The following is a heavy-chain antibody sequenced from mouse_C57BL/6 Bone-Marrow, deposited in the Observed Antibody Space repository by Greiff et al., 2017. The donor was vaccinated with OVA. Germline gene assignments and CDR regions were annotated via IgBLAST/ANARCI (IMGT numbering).Heavy chain of an antibody. CDR1: GYAFTNYL. Sequence: VQLQQSGAELVRPGTSVKVSCKASGYAFTNYLIEWVKQRPRQGLEWIGVINPGSGGTNYNEKFKGKATLTADKSSSTAYMQLSSLTSEDSAVYFCARGDGNYWYFDVWGTGTTVTVSS. V-gene: IGHV1-54*01. CDR2: INPGSGGT. CDR3: ARGDGNYWYFDV. D-gene: IGHD2-1*01. J-gene: IGHJ1*03.